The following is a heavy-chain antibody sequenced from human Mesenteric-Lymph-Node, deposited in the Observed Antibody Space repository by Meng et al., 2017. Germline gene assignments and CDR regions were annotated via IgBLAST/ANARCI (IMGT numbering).Heavy chain of an antibody. CDR1: GGSISSYY. V-gene: IGHV4-4*07. CDR2: IRGST. CDR3: ARLRSAVQTSGYYYFDY. J-gene: IGHJ4*02. D-gene: IGHD3-22*01. Sequence: SETLSLTCTVSGGSISSYYWSWIRQSAGKGLEWIGRIRGSTYYNPSLKSRVTISVDTSKNQFSLKLSSVTAADTAVYYCARLRSAVQTSGYYYFDYWGQGTLVTVAS.